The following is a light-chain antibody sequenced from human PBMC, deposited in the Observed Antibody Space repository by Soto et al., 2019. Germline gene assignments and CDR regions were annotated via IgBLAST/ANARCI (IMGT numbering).Light chain of an antibody. CDR1: QSISTW. V-gene: IGKV1-5*01. J-gene: IGKJ2*01. CDR3: QQYNSHLYT. Sequence: DIQMTHSPSTLSASVGDRVTITCRASQSISTWLAWYQQKPGKAPKLLIYDASNLESGVPSRFSGGGSGTEFTLTISSLQPDDFAAYYCQQYNSHLYTFGQGTKLEI. CDR2: DAS.